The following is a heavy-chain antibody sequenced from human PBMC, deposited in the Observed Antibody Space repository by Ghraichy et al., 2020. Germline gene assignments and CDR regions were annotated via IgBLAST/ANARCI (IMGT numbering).Heavy chain of an antibody. D-gene: IGHD5-24*01. CDR2: IYYSGST. J-gene: IGHJ4*02. V-gene: IGHV4-59*08. CDR1: GGSISSYY. CDR3: ARHEQMATTSFDY. Sequence: SETLSLTCTVSGGSISSYYWSWIRQPPGKGLEWIGYIYYSGSTNYNPSLKSRVTISVDTSKNQFSLKLSSVTAADTAVYYCARHEQMATTSFDYWGQGTLVTVSS.